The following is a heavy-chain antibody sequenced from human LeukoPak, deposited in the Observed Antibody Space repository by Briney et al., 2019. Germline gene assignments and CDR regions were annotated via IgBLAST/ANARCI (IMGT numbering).Heavy chain of an antibody. J-gene: IGHJ4*02. D-gene: IGHD4-11*01. V-gene: IGHV3-64*01. CDR1: GLTFSSYA. CDR3: ARVRYRNPYFDY. Sequence: PGGSLRHSCAASGLTFSSYAMHWVRQAPGKGLEYVSAISSNGGSTYYANSVKGRFTISRDNSKNTLYLQMGSLRAEDMAVYYCARVRYRNPYFDYWGQGNLVTVSS. CDR2: ISSNGGST.